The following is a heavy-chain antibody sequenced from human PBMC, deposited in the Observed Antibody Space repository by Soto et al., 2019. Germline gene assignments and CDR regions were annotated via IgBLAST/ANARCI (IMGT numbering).Heavy chain of an antibody. CDR2: IRANDESI. Sequence: GGSLRLSCVASGFDFRSYEMNWVRQAPGKGLEWVSNIRANDESIYYADSVKGRVSVSRDNAKNSLFREMNSLRVDDTAVYYCARETLRDAIDIWGQGTMVTVSS. J-gene: IGHJ3*02. CDR3: ARETLRDAIDI. V-gene: IGHV3-48*03. CDR1: GFDFRSYE.